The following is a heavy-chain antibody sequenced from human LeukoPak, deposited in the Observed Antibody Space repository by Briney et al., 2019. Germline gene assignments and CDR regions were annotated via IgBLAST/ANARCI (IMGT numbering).Heavy chain of an antibody. J-gene: IGHJ4*02. D-gene: IGHD5-24*01. CDR1: GYTFTGYY. V-gene: IGHV1-2*02. Sequence: GASVKVSCKASGYTFTGYYMHWVRQAPGQRLEWVGWINPNSGVTHYAQKFQGRVTMTRDTSISTAYMEVSRLGSDDTAVYYCTLYNHWGQGTLVTVSS. CDR2: INPNSGVT. CDR3: TLYNH.